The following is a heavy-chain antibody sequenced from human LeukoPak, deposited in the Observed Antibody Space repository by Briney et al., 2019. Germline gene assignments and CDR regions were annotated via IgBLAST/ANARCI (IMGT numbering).Heavy chain of an antibody. Sequence: GRSLRLSCAASGFTFSSYAMHWVRQAPGKGLEWVAVISYDGSNKYYADSVKGRFTISRDNSKNTLYLQMTGLRAEDTAVYSCAKTAYYYYMDVWGKGTTVTVSS. V-gene: IGHV3-30-3*01. D-gene: IGHD3-16*01. CDR3: AKTAYYYYMDV. CDR1: GFTFSSYA. J-gene: IGHJ6*03. CDR2: ISYDGSNK.